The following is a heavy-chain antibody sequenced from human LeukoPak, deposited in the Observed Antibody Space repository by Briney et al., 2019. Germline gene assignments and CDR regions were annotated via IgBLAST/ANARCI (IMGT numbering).Heavy chain of an antibody. CDR1: GFTFSSYA. J-gene: IGHJ4*02. Sequence: PGGSLRLSCAASGFTFSSYAMSWVRQAPGKGLEWVSAISGSAGSTYYADSVKGRFTISRDNPENTLFLQMNSLRAEDTAIYYCARINGWSGIDYWGQGTLATVSP. CDR2: ISGSAGST. V-gene: IGHV3-23*01. D-gene: IGHD6-19*01. CDR3: ARINGWSGIDY.